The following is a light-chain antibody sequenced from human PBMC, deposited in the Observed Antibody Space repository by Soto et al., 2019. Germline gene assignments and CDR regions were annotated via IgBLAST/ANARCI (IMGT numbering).Light chain of an antibody. CDR1: QSVLYSSNNNNY. V-gene: IGKV4-1*01. CDR3: QQYYSTPQT. CDR2: WAS. Sequence: DIVMTQSPDSLAVSLGERATINCKSSQSVLYSSNNNNYLAWYQQKPGQPPKLLIYWASTRESGVPDRFSGSGSGTDFTLTISSLQDDDVAVYYCQQYYSTPQTFGQGTKVEIK. J-gene: IGKJ1*01.